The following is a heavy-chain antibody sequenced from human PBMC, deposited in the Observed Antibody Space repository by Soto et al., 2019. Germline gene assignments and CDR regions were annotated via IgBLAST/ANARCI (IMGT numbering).Heavy chain of an antibody. CDR1: GFTFSSYA. Sequence: ALRLSCAASGFTFSSYAMHWVRQAPGNGLEWVAVISYDGSNKYYADSVKGRFTISRDNSKNTLYLQMKSLRAEDTAVYYCARGSKLVVPAVFMWWATPSYGMSVCGQGT. V-gene: IGHV3-30-3*01. CDR3: ARGSKLVVPAVFMWWATPSYGMSV. CDR2: ISYDGSNK. D-gene: IGHD2-2*01. J-gene: IGHJ6*02.